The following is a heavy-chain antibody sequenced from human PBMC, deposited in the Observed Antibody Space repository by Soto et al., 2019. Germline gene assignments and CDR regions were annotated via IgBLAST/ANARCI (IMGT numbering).Heavy chain of an antibody. V-gene: IGHV1-69*01. CDR1: GGTFGIYA. J-gene: IGHJ6*02. CDR3: ARVPRQMLYGPTRNGEHV. CDR2: IIPAFGTT. D-gene: IGHD2-2*02. Sequence: QVQLVQSGAAVSKPGSSVKVSCKASGGTFGIYAIGWVRQAPGQGLEWMGGIIPAFGTTKNAQKFQDRVDMTADEYTNTTYRELRGLRFDDTGVSHCARVPRQMLYGPTRNGEHVWGQRPTVIVS.